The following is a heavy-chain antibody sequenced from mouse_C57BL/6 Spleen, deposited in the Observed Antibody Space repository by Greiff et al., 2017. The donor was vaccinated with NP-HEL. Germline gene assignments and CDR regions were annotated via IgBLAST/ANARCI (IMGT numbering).Heavy chain of an antibody. D-gene: IGHD1-1*01. J-gene: IGHJ2*01. CDR2: TNPTNGRT. V-gene: IGHV1S81*02. CDR1: GYTFTSYW. CDR3: ARIKKIVATYFDY. Sequence: QVQLQQSGAELVKAGASVKMSCKASGYTFTSYWMHWVKQRLGQGLEWFAETNPTNGRTYYNEKIKSKATLTVDKSSSTAYMILSGPTFEDSAVYYCARIKKIVATYFDYWGQGTTLTVSS.